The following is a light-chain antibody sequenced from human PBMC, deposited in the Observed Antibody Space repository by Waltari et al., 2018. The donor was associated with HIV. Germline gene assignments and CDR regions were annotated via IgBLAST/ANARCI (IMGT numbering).Light chain of an antibody. CDR2: GVN. Sequence: QSALTQPPSASGSPGQSITISCTASNSDMSEYSYVSWYQHHPGRAPKLIIFGVNERPSGVPDRFSGSRSGYSASLTVSGLQSEDEADYYCASYRGISNPYVFGTGTKVTVL. CDR1: NSDMSEYSY. CDR3: ASYRGISNPYV. V-gene: IGLV2-8*01. J-gene: IGLJ1*01.